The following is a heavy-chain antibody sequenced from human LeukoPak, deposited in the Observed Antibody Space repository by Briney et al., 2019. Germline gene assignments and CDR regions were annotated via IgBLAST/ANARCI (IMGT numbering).Heavy chain of an antibody. J-gene: IGHJ5*02. Sequence: AGGSLRLSCAASGFTFSIYAMSWVRQAPGKGLEWVSSISSKGELTFYADSVKGRFTISRDNSESTLYLQMNILRAEDTAVYYCARDPRNMGLDPWGQGTLVTVSS. CDR3: ARDPRNMGLDP. D-gene: IGHD1-14*01. CDR2: ISSKGELT. V-gene: IGHV3-23*01. CDR1: GFTFSIYA.